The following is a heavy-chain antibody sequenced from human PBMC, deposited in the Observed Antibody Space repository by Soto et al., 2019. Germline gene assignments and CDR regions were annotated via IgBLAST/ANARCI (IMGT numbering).Heavy chain of an antibody. D-gene: IGHD2-15*01. CDR1: GFTFSSYE. CDR3: ARAPRLYGGNPRAVSYYFDY. CDR2: ISSSGSTI. J-gene: IGHJ4*02. V-gene: IGHV3-48*03. Sequence: PGGSLRLSCAASGFTFSSYEMNWVRQAPGKGLEWVSYISSSGSTIYYADSVKGRFTISRDNAKNSLYLQMNSLRAEDTAVYYCARAPRLYGGNPRAVSYYFDYWGQGTLVTVSS.